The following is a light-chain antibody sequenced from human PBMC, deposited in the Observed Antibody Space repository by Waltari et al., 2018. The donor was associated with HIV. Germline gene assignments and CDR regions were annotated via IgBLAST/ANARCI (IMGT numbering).Light chain of an antibody. Sequence: QSALTQPPSASGSPGQSVTLSCTGTSSDVGGFDYVSWYQQHPAKAPKLLIYAVNRLPSVVPGRFSSSKSGNTASLTVAGLQTEEEADYYCSSYADTNNVLFGGGTKLTVL. J-gene: IGLJ2*01. CDR1: SSDVGGFDY. V-gene: IGLV2-8*01. CDR3: SSYADTNNVL. CDR2: AVN.